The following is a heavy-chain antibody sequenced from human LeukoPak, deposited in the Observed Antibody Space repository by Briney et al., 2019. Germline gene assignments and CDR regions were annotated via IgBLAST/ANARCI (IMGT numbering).Heavy chain of an antibody. CDR2: IYYSGST. J-gene: IGHJ4*02. CDR1: GGSISSYY. D-gene: IGHD3-10*01. V-gene: IGHV4-59*08. Sequence: PSETLSLTCTVSGGSISSYYWSWIRQPPGKGLEWIGYIYYSGSTNYNPSLKSRVTISVDTSKNQFSLKLSSVTAADTAVYYCARQGGFFRVHRGAYDYWGQGTLVTVSS. CDR3: ARQGGFFRVHRGAYDY.